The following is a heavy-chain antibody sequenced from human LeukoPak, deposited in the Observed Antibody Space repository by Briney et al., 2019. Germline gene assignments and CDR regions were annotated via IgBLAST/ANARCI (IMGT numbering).Heavy chain of an antibody. D-gene: IGHD4-17*01. CDR2: IIPIFGTA. V-gene: IGHV1-69*06. CDR1: GGTFSSYA. J-gene: IGHJ6*03. Sequence: SVKVSCKASGGTFSSYAISWVRQAPGQGLEWMGGIIPIFGTANYAQKFQGRVTITADKSTSTAYMELSSLRSEDTAVYYCARARAVTTLTGYYYYYMDVWGKGTTVTVSS. CDR3: ARARAVTTLTGYYYYYMDV.